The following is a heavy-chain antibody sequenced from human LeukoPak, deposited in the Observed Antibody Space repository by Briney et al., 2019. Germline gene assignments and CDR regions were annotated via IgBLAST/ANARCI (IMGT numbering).Heavy chain of an antibody. CDR2: INHSGST. CDR1: GGSFSGYY. CDR3: ARRWGSSWYLWFDP. D-gene: IGHD6-13*01. V-gene: IGHV4-34*01. Sequence: SETLSLTCAVYGGSFSGYYWSWIRQPPGKGLEWIGEINHSGSTKYNPSLKSRVTISVDTSKNQFSLKLSSVTAADTAVYYCARRWGSSWYLWFDPWGQGTLVTVSS. J-gene: IGHJ5*02.